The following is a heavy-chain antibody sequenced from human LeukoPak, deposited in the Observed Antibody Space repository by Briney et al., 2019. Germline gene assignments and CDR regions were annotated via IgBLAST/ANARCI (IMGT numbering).Heavy chain of an antibody. CDR1: GFTVSSNS. CDR2: IYSGGSA. CDR3: AREVCLDY. D-gene: IGHD3-10*02. Sequence: AGGSLRLSCAASGFTVSSNSMSWVRQAPGKGLEWVSVIYSGGSAYYADSVKGRFTISRDNSKNTLYLQMNSLRAEDTAVYYCAREVCLDYWGQGTLVTVSS. J-gene: IGHJ4*02. V-gene: IGHV3-53*01.